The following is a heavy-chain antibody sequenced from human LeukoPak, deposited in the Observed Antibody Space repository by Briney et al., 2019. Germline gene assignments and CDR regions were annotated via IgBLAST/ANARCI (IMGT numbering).Heavy chain of an antibody. CDR1: GGSISNFY. V-gene: IGHV4-59*01. J-gene: IGHJ4*02. CDR3: ARGELWASFDY. CDR2: IYKSGST. D-gene: IGHD5-18*01. Sequence: SETLFLTCTVSGGSISNFYWSWIRQPPGKELEWIGYIYKSGSTNYNPSLQSRVTITVDTSKNQFSLKLSSVTAADTAVYYCARGELWASFDYWGQGSLVTVSS.